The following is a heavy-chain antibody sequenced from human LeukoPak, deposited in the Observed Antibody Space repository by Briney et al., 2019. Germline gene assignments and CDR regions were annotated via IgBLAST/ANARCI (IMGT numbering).Heavy chain of an antibody. D-gene: IGHD4-23*01. J-gene: IGHJ1*01. CDR3: VTVVTPFQH. V-gene: IGHV3-66*01. CDR1: GITLSNYG. Sequence: SGGSLRLSCVVSGITLSNYGMSWVRQAPGKGMEWVSVIYSGGSTYYADSVKGRFTISRDNSKNTLYLQMNSLRAEDTAVYYCVTVVTPFQHWGQGTLVTVSS. CDR2: IYSGGST.